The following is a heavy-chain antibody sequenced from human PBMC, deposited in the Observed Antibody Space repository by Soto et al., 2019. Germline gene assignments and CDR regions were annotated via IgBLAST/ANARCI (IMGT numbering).Heavy chain of an antibody. V-gene: IGHV1-69*01. CDR2: IIPIFGTA. D-gene: IGHD3-10*01. J-gene: IGHJ4*02. CDR1: GGTFSSYA. Sequence: QVQLVQSGAEVKKPGSSVKVSCKASGGTFSSYAISWVRQAPGQGLEWMGGIIPIFGTANYAQKFQGRVTITADESTSTASMELSSLRSEDTAVYYCARGYDYYGSGSPSGAFDYWGQGTLVTVSS. CDR3: ARGYDYYGSGSPSGAFDY.